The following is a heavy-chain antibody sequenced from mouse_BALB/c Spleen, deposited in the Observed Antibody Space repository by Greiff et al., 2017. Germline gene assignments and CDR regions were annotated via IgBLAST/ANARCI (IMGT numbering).Heavy chain of an antibody. CDR2: INPGSGGT. J-gene: IGHJ2*01. CDR3: ARRLGNYYGYYFDY. CDR1: GYAFTNYL. Sequence: QVHVKQSGAELVRPGTSVKVSCKASGYAFTNYLIEWVKQRPGQGLEWIGVINPGSGGTNYNEKFKGKATLTADKSSSTAYMQLSSLTSDDSAVYFCARRLGNYYGYYFDYWGQGTTLTVSS. V-gene: IGHV1-54*01. D-gene: IGHD1-2*01.